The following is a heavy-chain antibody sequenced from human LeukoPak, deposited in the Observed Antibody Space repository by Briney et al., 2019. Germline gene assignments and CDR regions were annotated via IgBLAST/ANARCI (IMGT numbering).Heavy chain of an antibody. CDR1: GGSISSGGYY. J-gene: IGHJ4*02. CDR2: IYYSGST. V-gene: IGHV4-31*03. D-gene: IGHD6-19*01. CDR3: EAGTGAPFYFDY. Sequence: SETLSLTCTVSGGSISSGGYYWSWIRQHPGKGLEWIGYIYYSGSTYYNPSLKSRVTISVDTSKNQFSLKLSSVTAADTAVYYCEAGTGAPFYFDYWGQGTLVTVSS.